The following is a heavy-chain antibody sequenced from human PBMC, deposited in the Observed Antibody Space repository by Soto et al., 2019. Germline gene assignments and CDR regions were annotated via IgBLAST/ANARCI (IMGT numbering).Heavy chain of an antibody. CDR1: GFTFSNYA. CDR3: AKDSSGYYGVFDY. V-gene: IGHV3-23*01. J-gene: IGHJ4*02. CDR2: ISSSGGNT. D-gene: IGHD3-22*01. Sequence: PGGSLRLSCAASGFTFSNYAMSWVRQAPGKGLEWVSVISSSGGNTYYADSVKGRFTISRDNSKNTLYVQMNSLRAEDTAVYYCAKDSSGYYGVFDYWGQGTLVT.